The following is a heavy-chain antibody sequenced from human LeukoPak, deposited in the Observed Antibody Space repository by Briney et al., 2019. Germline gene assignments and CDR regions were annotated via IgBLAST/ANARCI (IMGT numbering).Heavy chain of an antibody. CDR1: GFTFEDYA. D-gene: IGHD6-19*01. Sequence: RPGGSLRLSCAASGFTFEDYAMHWVRQAPGKGLEWVSGISWNSGSIGYADSVKGRFTISRDNAKNSLYLQMNSLRAEDTALYYCAKQKGSGWHSYYYMDVWGKGTTVTVSS. J-gene: IGHJ6*03. CDR2: ISWNSGSI. V-gene: IGHV3-9*01. CDR3: AKQKGSGWHSYYYMDV.